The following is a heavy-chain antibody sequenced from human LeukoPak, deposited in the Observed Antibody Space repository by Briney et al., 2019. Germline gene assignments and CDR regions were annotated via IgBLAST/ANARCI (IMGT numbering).Heavy chain of an antibody. CDR2: IWDDASNK. Sequence: GGSLRLSCAASGFTFSSFGMHWVRQAPGKGLERVAVIWDDASNKYYADSVKGRFTISRDNSKDTLYLHMNSLRDDDTAVYYCVRGVGVSRFNYLDPWGQGTLVTVSS. V-gene: IGHV3-33*01. J-gene: IGHJ5*02. CDR1: GFTFSSFG. D-gene: IGHD1-7*01. CDR3: VRGVGVSRFNYLDP.